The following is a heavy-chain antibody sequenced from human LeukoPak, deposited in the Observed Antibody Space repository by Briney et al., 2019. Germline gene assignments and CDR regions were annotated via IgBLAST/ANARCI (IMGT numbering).Heavy chain of an antibody. D-gene: IGHD6-13*01. CDR2: IYSGGST. CDR3: AMRGNTWYDC. Sequence: PGGSLRLSCAASGFTVSSNYMSWVRQAPGKGLEWVSVIYSGGSTYYADSVKGRFTISRDNSKNTVDLQMNSLRAEDTAVYYCAMRGNTWYDCWGQGTLVTVSS. J-gene: IGHJ4*02. CDR1: GFTVSSNY. V-gene: IGHV3-53*01.